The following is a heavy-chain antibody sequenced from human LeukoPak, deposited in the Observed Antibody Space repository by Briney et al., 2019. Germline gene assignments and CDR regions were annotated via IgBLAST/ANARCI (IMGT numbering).Heavy chain of an antibody. Sequence: SETLSLTCTVSGGSISSYYWSWIRQPPGKGLEWIGNIYYSGSTNYNPSLKSRVTISVDTSKNQFSLKLSSVPAADTAVYYCARWGRVVIAFDIWGQGTMVTVSS. D-gene: IGHD2-21*01. CDR2: IYYSGST. J-gene: IGHJ3*02. V-gene: IGHV4-59*01. CDR3: ARWGRVVIAFDI. CDR1: GGSISSYY.